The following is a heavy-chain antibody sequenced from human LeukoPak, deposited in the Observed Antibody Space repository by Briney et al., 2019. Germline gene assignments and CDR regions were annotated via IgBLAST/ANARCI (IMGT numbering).Heavy chain of an antibody. CDR3: ARRCSGGSCYFGGWFDP. V-gene: IGHV5-51*01. CDR2: IYPGDSDT. J-gene: IGHJ5*02. D-gene: IGHD2-15*01. CDR1: GYSFTSYW. Sequence: GESLKISCKGSGYSFTSYWVGWVRQMPGKGLEWMGIIYPGDSDTRYSPSFQGQVTISADKSISTAYLQWSSLKASDTAMYYCARRCSGGSCYFGGWFDPWGQGTLVTVSS.